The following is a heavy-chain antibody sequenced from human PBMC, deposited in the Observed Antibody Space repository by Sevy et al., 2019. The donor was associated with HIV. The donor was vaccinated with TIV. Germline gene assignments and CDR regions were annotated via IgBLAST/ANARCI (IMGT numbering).Heavy chain of an antibody. J-gene: IGHJ4*02. D-gene: IGHD2-8*02. CDR1: GFTFSSYP. Sequence: GGSLRLSCAASGFTFSSYPMNWVRQAPGKGLEWVSYISSSSSNIYYADSVKGRFTISRDNAKNSLYLQMNSLRDEDTAVYYCAKDPGSGSTEYWHYWGQGTLVTVS. V-gene: IGHV3-48*02. CDR2: ISSSSSNI. CDR3: AKDPGSGSTEYWHY.